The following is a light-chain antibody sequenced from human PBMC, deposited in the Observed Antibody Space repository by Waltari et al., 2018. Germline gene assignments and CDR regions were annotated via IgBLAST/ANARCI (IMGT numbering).Light chain of an antibody. V-gene: IGKV1-5*03. Sequence: DIQMTQSPSTLSASVGDRVTITCRASQSINTWLAWYQQKPGKAPKLLIYKASSLESGVPSRVSGSGSGTEFTLTISSLQPDDFATYYCQQYHSYSTFGQGTKVDI. J-gene: IGKJ1*01. CDR3: QQYHSYST. CDR2: KAS. CDR1: QSINTW.